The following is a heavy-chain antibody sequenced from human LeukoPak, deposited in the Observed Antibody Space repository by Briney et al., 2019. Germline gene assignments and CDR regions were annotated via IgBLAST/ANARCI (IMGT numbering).Heavy chain of an antibody. CDR2: IYYSGST. CDR3: ARVPISTTARGYFDY. V-gene: IGHV4-59*01. CDR1: GGSIRSYY. Sequence: SETLSLTCTVSGGSIRSYYWSWIRQPPGKGLEWIGYIYYSGSTNYNPSLKSRVTISVDTSKNKFSLKLSSVTAADTAVYYCARVPISTTARGYFDYWGQGTLVTVSS. J-gene: IGHJ4*02. D-gene: IGHD4-17*01.